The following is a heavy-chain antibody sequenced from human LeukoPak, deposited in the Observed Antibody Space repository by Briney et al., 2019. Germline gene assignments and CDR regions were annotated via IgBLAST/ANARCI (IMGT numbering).Heavy chain of an antibody. CDR2: ISYDGSNK. Sequence: GGSLRLSCAASGFTFSSYAMHWVRQAPGKGLEWVAVISYDGSNKYYADSVKGRFTISRDNSKNTLYLQMSSLRAEDTAVYYYARAGGTGTTFDYWGQGTLVTVSS. J-gene: IGHJ4*02. V-gene: IGHV3-30-3*01. CDR1: GFTFSSYA. CDR3: ARAGGTGTTFDY. D-gene: IGHD1-7*01.